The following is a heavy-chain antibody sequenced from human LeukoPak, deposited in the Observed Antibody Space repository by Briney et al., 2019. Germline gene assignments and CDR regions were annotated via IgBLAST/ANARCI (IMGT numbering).Heavy chain of an antibody. J-gene: IGHJ4*02. CDR2: INPNSGGT. CDR1: GYTFTGYY. D-gene: IGHD6-6*01. V-gene: IGHV1-2*02. Sequence: EASVKVSCKASGYTFTGYYMHWVRQAPGQGLEWMGWINPNSGGTNYAQKFQGRVTMTRDTSISTAYMELSRLRSDVTAVYYCARAKSMADRFDYWGQGTLVTVSS. CDR3: ARAKSMADRFDY.